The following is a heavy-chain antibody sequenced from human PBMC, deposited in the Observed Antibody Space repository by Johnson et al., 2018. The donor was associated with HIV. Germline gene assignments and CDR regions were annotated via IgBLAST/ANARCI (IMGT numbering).Heavy chain of an antibody. CDR1: GFTFTNAW. Sequence: VQLVESGGGLVLPGGSLRLSCVGSGFTFTNAWMSWVRQAPGKGLEWVGRIKSKADGGTTDYAAPVKGRFTISRDDSKNTLYLQMNSLRAEDTAVYYCARPSNWGVGADAFDIWGQGTMVTVSS. J-gene: IGHJ3*02. D-gene: IGHD7-27*01. CDR3: ARPSNWGVGADAFDI. V-gene: IGHV3-15*01. CDR2: IKSKADGGTT.